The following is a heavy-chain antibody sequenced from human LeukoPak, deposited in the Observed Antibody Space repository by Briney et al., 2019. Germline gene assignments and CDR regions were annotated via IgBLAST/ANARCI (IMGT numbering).Heavy chain of an antibody. CDR2: INPNSGVT. CDR1: GYTFTGYY. J-gene: IGHJ5*02. CDR3: ARERRTGNWFDP. V-gene: IGHV1-2*02. D-gene: IGHD1-1*01. Sequence: ASVKVSCKASGYTFTGYYMHWVRQAPGQGLEWMGWINPNSGVTNYAQKFQGRVTMTRDTSISTAYMELSRLRSDDTAVYYCARERRTGNWFDPWGQGTLVTVSS.